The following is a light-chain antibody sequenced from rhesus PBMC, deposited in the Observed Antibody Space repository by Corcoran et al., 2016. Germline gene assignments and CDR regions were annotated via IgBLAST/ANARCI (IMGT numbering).Light chain of an antibody. CDR3: QQHDNSPFT. Sequence: DIQMTQSPSSLSASVGDRVTITCRASQGISNWLAWYQQKKGKAPKLLIYRASNLETGVPARFSGSGSGTYFTLTISSLPPEDIATYYCQQHDNSPFTFGPGTKLDIK. CDR2: RAS. J-gene: IGKJ3*01. CDR1: QGISNW. V-gene: IGKV1-69*01.